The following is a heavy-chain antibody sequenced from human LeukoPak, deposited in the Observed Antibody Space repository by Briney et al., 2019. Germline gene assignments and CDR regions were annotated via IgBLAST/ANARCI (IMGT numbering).Heavy chain of an antibody. CDR3: ARASDSSGYYGWFDP. D-gene: IGHD3-22*01. CDR1: GGSISSSSYY. CDR2: IYYSGST. V-gene: IGHV4-39*07. J-gene: IGHJ5*02. Sequence: SETLSLTCTVSGGSISSSSYYWGWIRQPPGKGLEWIGSIYYSGSTYYNPSLKSRVTISVDTSKNQFSLKLSSVTAADTAVYYCARASDSSGYYGWFDPWGQGTLVTVSS.